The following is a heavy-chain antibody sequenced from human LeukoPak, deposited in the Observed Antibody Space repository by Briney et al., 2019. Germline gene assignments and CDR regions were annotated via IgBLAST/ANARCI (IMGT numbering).Heavy chain of an antibody. D-gene: IGHD4-17*01. V-gene: IGHV1-3*01. Sequence: GASVKVSCKASGYTFTSNAMQWVRQAPGQRLEWMGWINAGNGNTKYSQKFQGRVTITRDTSASTAYMELSSLRSEDTAVYYCARAYGDYQGYYFDYWGQGTLVTVSS. CDR2: INAGNGNT. J-gene: IGHJ4*02. CDR3: ARAYGDYQGYYFDY. CDR1: GYTFTSNA.